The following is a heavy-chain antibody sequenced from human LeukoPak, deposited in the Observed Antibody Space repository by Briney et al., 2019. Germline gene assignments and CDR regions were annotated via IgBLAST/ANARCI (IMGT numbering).Heavy chain of an antibody. V-gene: IGHV4-59*08. Sequence: SETLSLTCTVSGDSISSYYWSWIRPPRGEGLEWFANIHYSGTTNDNPSLKSRATISIDTSKNQFSLRLSSVTATDTAVYYCVKAAPGPHDAFDIWGQGTMVTVSS. D-gene: IGHD6-13*01. CDR2: IHYSGTT. CDR3: VKAAPGPHDAFDI. CDR1: GDSISSYY. J-gene: IGHJ3*02.